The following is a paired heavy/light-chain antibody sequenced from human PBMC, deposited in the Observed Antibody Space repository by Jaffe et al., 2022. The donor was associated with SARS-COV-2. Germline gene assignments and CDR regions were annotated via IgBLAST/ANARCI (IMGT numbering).Light chain of an antibody. J-gene: IGKJ2*01. V-gene: IGKV2-28*01. CDR2: LGS. Sequence: DIAMTQSPLSLPVTPGEPASISCRSSQSLLHSNGYNYLDWYLQKPGQSPHLLIYLGSHRASGVPDRFSGSGSGTDFTLKISRVEAEDVGVYYCMQGLQTPYTFGQGTKLDI. CDR1: QSLLHSNGYNY. CDR3: MQGLQTPYT.
Heavy chain of an antibody. CDR1: GLTFRNAW. Sequence: EVRLVESGGGFVKPGGSLRLSCAASGLTFRNAWMHWVRQAPGKGLEWVGRIKSKGDGGSIDYAALVKGRFSISRDDSKDTLYLQMNSLKTEDTAAYYCGYGSGKYYEGYWGQGTLVTVSS. CDR2: IKSKGDGGSI. J-gene: IGHJ4*02. V-gene: IGHV3-15*01. D-gene: IGHD3-10*01. CDR3: GYGSGKYYEGY.